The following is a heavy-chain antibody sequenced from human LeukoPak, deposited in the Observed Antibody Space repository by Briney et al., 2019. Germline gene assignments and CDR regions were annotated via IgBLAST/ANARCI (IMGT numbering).Heavy chain of an antibody. CDR3: ARERTAQYYFDY. Sequence: ASVKVSCKASGGTFSSYAISWVRQAPGQGLEWMGIINPSGGSTSYTQKFQGRVTMTRDMSTSTVYMELSSLRSEDTAVYYCARERTAQYYFDYWGQGTLVTVSS. CDR1: GGTFSSYA. CDR2: INPSGGST. D-gene: IGHD2-2*01. V-gene: IGHV1-46*01. J-gene: IGHJ4*02.